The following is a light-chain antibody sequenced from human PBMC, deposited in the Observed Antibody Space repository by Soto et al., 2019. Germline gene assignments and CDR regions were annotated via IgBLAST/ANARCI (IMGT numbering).Light chain of an antibody. J-gene: IGKJ5*01. CDR3: QQYNNWPSIT. CDR2: GAS. CDR1: QSVSNN. Sequence: EIVMTQSPATLSVSPGERATLSCRASQSVSNNLAWYQQKPGQAPRLLISGASTRATGIPARFSGSGSGTEFTLTISSLQSEDFAVYYCQQYNNWPSITFGQGTRLEIK. V-gene: IGKV3-15*01.